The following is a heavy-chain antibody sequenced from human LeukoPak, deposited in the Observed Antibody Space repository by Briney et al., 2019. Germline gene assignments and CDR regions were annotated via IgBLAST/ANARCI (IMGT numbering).Heavy chain of an antibody. CDR3: ARGGAYFDY. CDR1: GGSISSYY. CDR2: IYTSGST. V-gene: IGHV4-4*09. Sequence: SETLSLTCTVSGGSISSYYWSWIRQPPGKGLEWIGYIYTSGSTNYNPSLKSRATISVDTSKNQFSLKLSSVTAADTAVYYCARGGAYFDYWGQGTLVTVSS. J-gene: IGHJ4*02. D-gene: IGHD1-26*01.